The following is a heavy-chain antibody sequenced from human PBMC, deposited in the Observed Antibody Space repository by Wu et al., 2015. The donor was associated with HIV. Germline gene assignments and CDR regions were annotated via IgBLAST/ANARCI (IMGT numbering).Heavy chain of an antibody. D-gene: IGHD3-3*01. J-gene: IGHJ6*03. CDR3: ARSGVVIPSNGYYYYYMDV. CDR1: GGTFSSYA. V-gene: IGHV1-69*12. CDR2: IIPIFGTA. Sequence: QVQLVQSGAEVKKPGSSVKVSCKASGGTFSSYAISWVRQAPGQGLEWMGGIIPIFGTANYAQKFQGRVTITADESTSTAYMELSSLRSEDTAVYYCARSGVVIPSNGYYYYYMDVWGKGTTGHRLL.